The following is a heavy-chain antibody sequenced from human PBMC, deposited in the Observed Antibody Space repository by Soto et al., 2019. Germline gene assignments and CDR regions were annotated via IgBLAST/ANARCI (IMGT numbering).Heavy chain of an antibody. CDR3: ARDHSWLGKLDY. V-gene: IGHV3-33*01. CDR2: IWYDGSNK. CDR1: GFTFSSYG. Sequence: QVQLVESGGCVVQPGRSLRLSCSASGFTFSSYGMHWVRQAPGKGLEWVAVIWYDGSNKYYADSVKGRFTISRDNSKNTLYLQMNSLRAEDTAVYYCARDHSWLGKLDYWGQGTLVTVSS. D-gene: IGHD6-19*01. J-gene: IGHJ4*02.